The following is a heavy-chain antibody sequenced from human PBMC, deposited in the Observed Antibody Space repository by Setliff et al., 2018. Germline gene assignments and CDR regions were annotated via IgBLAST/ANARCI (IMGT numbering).Heavy chain of an antibody. CDR3: ARGTDYHGSGSYWAKDV. Sequence: GASVKVSCKASGYTFGDYYIHWVRQAPGQGLEWMGRINPKSGGTNYAEKFQGRVTMTRDTSITTAYMELTRLRSDDTAVYYCARGTDYHGSGSYWAKDVWGKGTTVTVSS. D-gene: IGHD3-10*01. CDR1: GYTFGDYY. V-gene: IGHV1-2*06. CDR2: INPKSGGT. J-gene: IGHJ6*04.